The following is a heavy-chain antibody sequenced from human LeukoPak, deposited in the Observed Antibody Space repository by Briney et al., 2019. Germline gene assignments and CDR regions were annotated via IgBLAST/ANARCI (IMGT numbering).Heavy chain of an antibody. V-gene: IGHV1-2*02. CDR1: RYTFTGYY. CDR2: INPNSGGT. D-gene: IGHD4-23*01. Sequence: GASVKVSCKASRYTFTGYYMHWVRQAPGQGLEWMGWINPNSGGTNYAQKFQGRVTMTRDTSISTAYMELSRLRSDDTAVYYCARDSGYGGNFDYWGQGTLVTVSS. CDR3: ARDSGYGGNFDY. J-gene: IGHJ4*02.